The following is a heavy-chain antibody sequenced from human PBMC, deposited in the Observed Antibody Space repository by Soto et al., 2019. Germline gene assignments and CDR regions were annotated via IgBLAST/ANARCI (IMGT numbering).Heavy chain of an antibody. J-gene: IGHJ6*02. Sequence: SETLSLTCAVYGGSFSGYYWSWIRQPPGKGLEWIGEINHSGSTNYNPSLKSRVTISVDTSKNQFSLKLSSVTAADTAVYYCARAVHRYYYGSGSYYNYYYYYGIDVWGQGTTVTVSS. V-gene: IGHV4-34*01. CDR1: GGSFSGYY. CDR3: ARAVHRYYYGSGSYYNYYYYYGIDV. CDR2: INHSGST. D-gene: IGHD3-10*01.